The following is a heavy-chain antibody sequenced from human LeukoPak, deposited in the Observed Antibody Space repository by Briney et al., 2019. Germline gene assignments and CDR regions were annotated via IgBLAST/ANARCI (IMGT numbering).Heavy chain of an antibody. CDR2: IYSGGST. Sequence: GGSLRLSCAASGFTVSSNYMSWVRQAPGKGLEWVSVIYSGGSTYYADSVKGRFTIPRDNSKNTLYLQMNSLRAEDTAVYYCARDLLTSGSDYWGQGTLVTVSS. J-gene: IGHJ4*02. D-gene: IGHD3-3*01. V-gene: IGHV3-53*01. CDR3: ARDLLTSGSDY. CDR1: GFTVSSNY.